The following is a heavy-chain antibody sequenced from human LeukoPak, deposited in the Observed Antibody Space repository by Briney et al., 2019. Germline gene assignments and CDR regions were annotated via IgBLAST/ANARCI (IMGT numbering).Heavy chain of an antibody. D-gene: IGHD6-25*01. V-gene: IGHV3-48*03. CDR2: ITSTGRVV. CDR1: GFTFGDYE. J-gene: IGHJ4*02. CDR3: VRGGGIIAALHFVV. Sequence: PGGSLRLSCATSGFTFGDYEMNWVRQAPGKGLEWLSYITSTGRVVYYIDSVKGRFTTSRDNARSSLFLQMNSLRAEDTAIYYCVRGGGIIAALHFVVWGRGALVTVSS.